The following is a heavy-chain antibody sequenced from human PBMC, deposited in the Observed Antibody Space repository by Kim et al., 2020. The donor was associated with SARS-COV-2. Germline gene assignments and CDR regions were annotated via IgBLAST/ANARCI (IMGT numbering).Heavy chain of an antibody. CDR2: IDPSDSYT. CDR3: ASLPGGFGLRGAAGFDY. CDR1: GHSFGSYW. J-gene: IGHJ4*02. Sequence: GESLKISCKASGHSFGSYWITWVRQMPGKGLEWIARIDPSDSYTNYNPSFQGHVIISVDKSISTAYLEWTSLEASDTAMYYCASLPGGFGLRGAAGFDYWGQGTLVTVS. D-gene: IGHD6-13*01. V-gene: IGHV5-10-1*01.